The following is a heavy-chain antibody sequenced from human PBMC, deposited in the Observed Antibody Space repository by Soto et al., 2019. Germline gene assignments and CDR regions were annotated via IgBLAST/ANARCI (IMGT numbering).Heavy chain of an antibody. CDR2: TSAYNGNT. J-gene: IGHJ4*02. Sequence: QVQLVQSGAEVKKPGASVKVSCKASGYTFINYGISWVRQAPGQGLEWMGWTSAYNGNTNYAQKLQDRVTMTTDTSTNTAYMALRSLRSDDTAVYYCARSRGSGYYALSYWGQGTLVTVSS. D-gene: IGHD3-22*01. V-gene: IGHV1-18*01. CDR1: GYTFINYG. CDR3: ARSRGSGYYALSY.